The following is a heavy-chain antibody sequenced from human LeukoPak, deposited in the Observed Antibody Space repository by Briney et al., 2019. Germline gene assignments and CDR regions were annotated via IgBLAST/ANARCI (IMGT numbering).Heavy chain of an antibody. V-gene: IGHV4-34*01. CDR1: GDSISSSF. CDR2: INHSGST. CDR3: ARVLCSGGSCPIDY. Sequence: SETLSLTCTVSGDSISSSFWGWIRQPPGKGLEWIGEINHSGSTNYNPSLKSRVTISVDTSKNQFSLKLSSVTAADTAMYYCARVLCSGGSCPIDYWGQGTLVTVSS. J-gene: IGHJ4*02. D-gene: IGHD2-15*01.